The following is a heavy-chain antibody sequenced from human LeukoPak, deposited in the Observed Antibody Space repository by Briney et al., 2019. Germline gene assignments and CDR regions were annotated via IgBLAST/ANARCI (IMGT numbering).Heavy chain of an antibody. CDR1: GFTFRSYN. Sequence: GGSLRLSCAVSGFTFRSYNMNWVRQAPGKGLEWVSHISSSSRTIYYADSVKGRFTISRNNAKNSIYLQMNNLRDEDTAVYYCAREGVPGGFDIWGRGTMVTVSS. CDR2: ISSSSRTI. J-gene: IGHJ3*02. CDR3: AREGVPGGFDI. D-gene: IGHD2-8*02. V-gene: IGHV3-48*02.